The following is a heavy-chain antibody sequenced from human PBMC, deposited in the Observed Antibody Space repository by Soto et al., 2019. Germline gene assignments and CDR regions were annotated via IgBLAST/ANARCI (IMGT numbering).Heavy chain of an antibody. D-gene: IGHD2-15*01. CDR1: GGTFSSYA. Sequence: QVQLVQSGAEVKKPGSSVKVSCKASGGTFSSYAISWVRQAPGQGLEWMGGIIPIFGTANYAQKFQGRVTITADESASTDYMELSSLRSEDTVVYYCARERLPRINNDAFDIWGQGTMVTVSS. V-gene: IGHV1-69*01. CDR3: ARERLPRINNDAFDI. CDR2: IIPIFGTA. J-gene: IGHJ3*02.